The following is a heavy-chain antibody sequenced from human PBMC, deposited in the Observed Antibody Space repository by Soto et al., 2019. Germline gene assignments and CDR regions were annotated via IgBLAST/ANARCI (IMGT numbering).Heavy chain of an antibody. J-gene: IGHJ5*02. CDR2: IYHSGST. CDR3: ARDYMVRGVMRWFDP. Sequence: QVQLQESGPGLVKPSGTLSLTCAVSGGSISSSNWWSWVRQPPGKGLEWIGEIYHSGSTNYNPSLKIHVQISVDKSKNPFSLKLSSVTAADTAVYYCARDYMVRGVMRWFDPWGQGTLVTVSS. V-gene: IGHV4-4*02. CDR1: GGSISSSNW. D-gene: IGHD3-10*01.